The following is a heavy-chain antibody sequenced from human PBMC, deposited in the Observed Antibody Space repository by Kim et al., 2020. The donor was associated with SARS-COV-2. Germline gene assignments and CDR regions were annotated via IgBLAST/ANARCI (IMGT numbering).Heavy chain of an antibody. V-gene: IGHV1-18*01. Sequence: APKLQGRVTMTTDTSTSTAYMELRSLRSDDTAVYYCAVLAGTEGNYFDYWGQGTLVTVSS. D-gene: IGHD6-13*01. CDR3: AVLAGTEGNYFDY. J-gene: IGHJ4*02.